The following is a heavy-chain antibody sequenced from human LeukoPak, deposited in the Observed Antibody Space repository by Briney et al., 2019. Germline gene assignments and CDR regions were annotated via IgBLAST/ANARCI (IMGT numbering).Heavy chain of an antibody. CDR3: ARDLGYSSSWPFNWFDP. D-gene: IGHD6-13*01. CDR1: GFIFSRYA. V-gene: IGHV3-23*01. Sequence: GGSLRLSCATSGFIFSRYAMSWVRQAPGKGLEWVSSFTGDGYTFYADSVKGHFTISRDDAKNTLYLQMSSLTAEDTAIYYCARDLGYSSSWPFNWFDPWGQGTLVTVSS. J-gene: IGHJ5*02. CDR2: FTGDGYT.